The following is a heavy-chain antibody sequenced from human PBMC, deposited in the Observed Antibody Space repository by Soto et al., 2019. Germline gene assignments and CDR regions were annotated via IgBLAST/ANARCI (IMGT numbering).Heavy chain of an antibody. CDR3: ARLDARYCTNGVCYTGRYGMDV. D-gene: IGHD2-8*01. J-gene: IGHJ6*02. CDR1: GYSFTSYW. V-gene: IGHV5-51*01. CDR2: IYPGDSDT. Sequence: PGESLKISCNGSGYSFTSYWIGWVRQMPGKGLEWMGIIYPGDSDTRYSPSFQGQVTISADKSISTAYLQWSSLKASDTAMYYCARLDARYCTNGVCYTGRYGMDVWGQGTTVTAP.